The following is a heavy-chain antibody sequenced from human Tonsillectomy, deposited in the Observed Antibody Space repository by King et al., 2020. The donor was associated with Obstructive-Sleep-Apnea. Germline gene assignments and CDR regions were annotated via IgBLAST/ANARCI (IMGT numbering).Heavy chain of an antibody. D-gene: IGHD6-13*01. CDR2: IYYSGST. Sequence: VQLQESGPGLVKPSETLSLTCTVSGGALSRYYWSWIRQPPGKGLEWIWYIYYSGSTNYNPSLKSRVTISVDTSKNQFSLKLSSVTAADTAVYYCARDKYSSSYYYYGMDVWGQGTTVTVSS. V-gene: IGHV4-59*01. CDR1: GGALSRYY. J-gene: IGHJ6*02. CDR3: ARDKYSSSYYYYGMDV.